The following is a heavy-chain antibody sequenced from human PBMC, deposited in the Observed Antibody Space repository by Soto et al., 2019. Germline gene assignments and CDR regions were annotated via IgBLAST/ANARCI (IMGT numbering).Heavy chain of an antibody. D-gene: IGHD2-15*01. Sequence: QVQLVESGGGVVQPGRSLRLSCAASGFTFSSYGMHWVRQAPGKGLEWVAVIWYDGSNKYYADSVKGRFTISRDNSKNPLYLQMNSLRAEDRAVYYCARDTSVVVVSNQFDYWGQGTLVTVSS. CDR3: ARDTSVVVVSNQFDY. CDR2: IWYDGSNK. CDR1: GFTFSSYG. V-gene: IGHV3-33*01. J-gene: IGHJ4*02.